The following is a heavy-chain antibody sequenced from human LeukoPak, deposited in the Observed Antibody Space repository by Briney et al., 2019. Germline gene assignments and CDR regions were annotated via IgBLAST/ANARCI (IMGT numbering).Heavy chain of an antibody. J-gene: IGHJ6*02. CDR1: RFTFSNYW. D-gene: IGHD4-23*01. V-gene: IGHV3-7*01. CDR3: ARGHVRVVTNYYYGLDV. CDR2: MNQDGSEK. Sequence: GGSLRLSCAASRFTFSNYWMTWVRQAPGKGLEWVAHMNQDGSEKYYVDSVKGRFTISRGNAKSSLYLQMNSLRAEDTAVYYCARGHVRVVTNYYYGLDVWGQGTTVTVSS.